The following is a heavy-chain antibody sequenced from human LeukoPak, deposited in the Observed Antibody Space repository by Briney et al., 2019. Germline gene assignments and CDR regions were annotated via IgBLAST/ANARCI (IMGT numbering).Heavy chain of an antibody. CDR3: ASDRTYVSGSFDY. Sequence: SETLSLTCTVSGGSISSSSYYWVWIRQPPGKGLEWIGSIYYSETTYYNPSLKSRLTISVDTSKNQFSLKLSSVTAADTALYYCASDRTYVSGSFDYWGQGTLVTVSS. J-gene: IGHJ4*02. V-gene: IGHV4-39*01. D-gene: IGHD3-10*01. CDR2: IYYSETT. CDR1: GGSISSSSYY.